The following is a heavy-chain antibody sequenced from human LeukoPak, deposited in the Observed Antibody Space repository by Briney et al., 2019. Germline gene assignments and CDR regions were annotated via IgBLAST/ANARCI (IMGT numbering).Heavy chain of an antibody. CDR2: ISAYNGNT. D-gene: IGHD6-6*01. Sequence: GASVKVSCKASGYTFTSYGISWVRQAPGQGLEWMGWISAYNGNTNYAQKLQGRVTMTTDTSTSTAYMGLRSLRSDETAVYNCARVIAARPARRTYYYMDVWGKGTTVTASS. CDR3: ARVIAARPARRTYYYMDV. J-gene: IGHJ6*03. CDR1: GYTFTSYG. V-gene: IGHV1-18*01.